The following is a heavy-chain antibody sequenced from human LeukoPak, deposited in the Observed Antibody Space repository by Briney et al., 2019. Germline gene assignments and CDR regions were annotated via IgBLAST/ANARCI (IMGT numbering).Heavy chain of an antibody. CDR2: IYYSGST. J-gene: IGHJ4*02. CDR1: GGSISSYY. D-gene: IGHD1-26*01. CDR3: ARLASGSYGPLTPFDY. V-gene: IGHV4-59*08. Sequence: SETLPLTCTVSGGSISSYYWSWIRQPPGKGPEWIGDIYYSGSTNYNPSLKSRVTISVDTSKNQFSLRLSSVTAADTAVYYSARLASGSYGPLTPFDYWGQGTLVTVSS.